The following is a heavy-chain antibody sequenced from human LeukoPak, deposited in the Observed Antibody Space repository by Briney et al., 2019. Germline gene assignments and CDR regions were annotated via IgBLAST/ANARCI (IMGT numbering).Heavy chain of an antibody. CDR1: GGPISSGSYY. D-gene: IGHD6-13*01. J-gene: IGHJ4*02. CDR3: ARVAAAGTGFDY. CDR2: IYTSGST. Sequence: SETLSLTCTVSGGPISSGSYYWSWIRQPAGKGLEWIGRIYTSGSTNYNPSLKSRVTISVDTSKNQFSLKMTSVTAADTAVYYCARVAAAGTGFDYWGQGTLVTVSS. V-gene: IGHV4-61*02.